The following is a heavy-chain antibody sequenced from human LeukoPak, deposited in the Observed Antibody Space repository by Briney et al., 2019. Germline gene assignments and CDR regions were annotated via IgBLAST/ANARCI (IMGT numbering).Heavy chain of an antibody. CDR1: GFTFSNYG. Sequence: PGGSLRLSCAAPGFTFSNYGMHWVRQAPGKGLEWVAVIWYDGSNKYYADSVKGRFTISRDNSKNTLYLQMNSLRAEDTAAYYCAGNYGPYYFDYWGQGTLVTVSS. CDR2: IWYDGSNK. D-gene: IGHD3-10*01. V-gene: IGHV3-33*01. J-gene: IGHJ4*02. CDR3: AGNYGPYYFDY.